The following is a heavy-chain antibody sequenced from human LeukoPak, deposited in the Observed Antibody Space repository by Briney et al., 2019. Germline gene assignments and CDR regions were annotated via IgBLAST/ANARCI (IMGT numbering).Heavy chain of an antibody. CDR3: AVGVRGVKPDYYYYYMDV. CDR1: GYTFTGYY. CDR2: INPNSGGT. V-gene: IGHV1-2*02. J-gene: IGHJ6*03. D-gene: IGHD3-10*01. Sequence: ASVKVFCKASGYTFTGYYMHWVRQAPGQGLEWMGWINPNSGGTNYAQKFQGRVTMTRDTSISTAYMELSRLRSDDTAVYYCAVGVRGVKPDYYYYYMDVWGKGTTVTISS.